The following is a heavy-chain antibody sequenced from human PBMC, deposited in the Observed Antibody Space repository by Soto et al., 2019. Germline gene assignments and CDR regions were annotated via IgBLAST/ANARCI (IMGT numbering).Heavy chain of an antibody. CDR2: ISSNGGST. Sequence: EVQLVESGGGLVQPGGSLRLSCAASGFTFSSYAMHWVRQAPGKGLEYVSAISSNGGSTYYANSVKGRFTISRDNSKNTLYLQMGSLRAEDMAVYYCARQSYSSYYFHYWGQGTLVTVSS. CDR3: ARQSYSSYYFHY. CDR1: GFTFSSYA. J-gene: IGHJ4*02. V-gene: IGHV3-64*01. D-gene: IGHD6-13*01.